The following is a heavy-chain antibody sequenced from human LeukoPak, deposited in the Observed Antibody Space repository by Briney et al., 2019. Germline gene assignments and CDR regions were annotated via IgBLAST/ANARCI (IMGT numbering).Heavy chain of an antibody. J-gene: IGHJ5*02. Sequence: SVKVSCKASGGTFSSYAISWVRQAPGQGLEWMGGIIPIFGTANYAQKFQGRVTITADESTSTAYMELSSLRSEDTAVYYCARFSGRVYDFWSGYKNNWFDPWGQGTLVTASS. D-gene: IGHD3-3*01. CDR2: IIPIFGTA. CDR3: ARFSGRVYDFWSGYKNNWFDP. CDR1: GGTFSSYA. V-gene: IGHV1-69*13.